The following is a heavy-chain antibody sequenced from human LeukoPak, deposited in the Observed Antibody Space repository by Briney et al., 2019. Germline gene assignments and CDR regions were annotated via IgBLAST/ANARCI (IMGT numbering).Heavy chain of an antibody. CDR2: ISYDGSNK. Sequence: GGSLRLSCAASGFTFSSYGMQWVRQAPGKALEWLAVISYDGSNKYYADSVKGRFTISRDNSKNTLYLQMNSLRAEDTAVYYCAKDRYGDFYYYYGMDVWGQGTTVTVSS. CDR3: AKDRYGDFYYYYGMDV. V-gene: IGHV3-30*18. J-gene: IGHJ6*02. CDR1: GFTFSSYG. D-gene: IGHD4-17*01.